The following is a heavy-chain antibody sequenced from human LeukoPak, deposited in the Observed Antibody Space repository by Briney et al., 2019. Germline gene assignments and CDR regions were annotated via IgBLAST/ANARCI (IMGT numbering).Heavy chain of an antibody. V-gene: IGHV4-31*03. D-gene: IGHD2-15*01. J-gene: IGHJ6*02. Sequence: SETLSLTCTVSGGSISSGGYYWSWIRQHPGKGLEWIGYIYCGGSSYYNPSLKSRAVISIDTSKNQFSLKLSSLTAADTAVYYCATKGAATPYYYYGMDVWGQGTTVTVSS. CDR1: GGSISSGGYY. CDR3: ATKGAATPYYYYGMDV. CDR2: IYCGGSS.